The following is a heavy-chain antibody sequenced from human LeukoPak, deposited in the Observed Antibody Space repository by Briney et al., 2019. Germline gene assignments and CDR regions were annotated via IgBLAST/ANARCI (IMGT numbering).Heavy chain of an antibody. V-gene: IGHV1-2*02. D-gene: IGHD2-21*02. CDR1: GYTFTGSY. Sequence: ASVKVSCKASGYTFTGSYMYWVRQAPGQGLEWMGWINPNSGGTNYAQKFQGRVTMTRDTSISTAYMELSRLRSDDTAVYYCARGSPSGDYSDYYYYGMDVWGQGTTVTVSS. CDR3: ARGSPSGDYSDYYYYGMDV. J-gene: IGHJ6*02. CDR2: INPNSGGT.